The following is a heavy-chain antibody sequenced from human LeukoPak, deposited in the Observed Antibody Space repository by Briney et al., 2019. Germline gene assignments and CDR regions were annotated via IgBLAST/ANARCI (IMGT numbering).Heavy chain of an antibody. CDR1: GGSISSYY. J-gene: IGHJ6*02. CDR3: ARLPGVSSGWPYYYYGMDV. V-gene: IGHV4-59*08. Sequence: SDTLSLTCTVSGGSISSYYWSWIRQPPGKGLEWIGYIYYSGSTNYNPSLKSRVTISVDTSKNQFSLKLSSVTAADTAVYYCARLPGVSSGWPYYYYGMDVWGQGTTVTVSS. CDR2: IYYSGST. D-gene: IGHD6-19*01.